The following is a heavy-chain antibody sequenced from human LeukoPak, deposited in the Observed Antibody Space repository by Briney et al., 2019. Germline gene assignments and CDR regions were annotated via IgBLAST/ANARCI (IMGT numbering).Heavy chain of an antibody. V-gene: IGHV4-59*01. CDR1: GGSISSYY. Sequence: PSETLSLTCTVSGGSISSYYWNWIRQPPGEGLEWIGYFHYSGSTNYNPSLKCRVTISVDTSKNQFSLKLSSVTAADTAVYYCARGGASGSHLLGFDPWGQGTLVTVSS. CDR3: ARGGASGSHLLGFDP. J-gene: IGHJ5*02. D-gene: IGHD3-10*01. CDR2: FHYSGST.